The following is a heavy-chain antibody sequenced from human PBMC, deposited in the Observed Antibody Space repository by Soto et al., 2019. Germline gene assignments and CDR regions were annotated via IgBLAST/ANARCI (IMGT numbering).Heavy chain of an antibody. J-gene: IGHJ6*02. Sequence: LRLSCAASGFTFSSYWMSWVRQAPGKGLEWVANIKQDGSEKYYVDSVKGRFTISRDNAKNSLYLQMNSLRAEDTAVYYCARGGCSSTSCYRYYYYYGMDVWGQGTTVTVSS. CDR1: GFTFSSYW. V-gene: IGHV3-7*03. D-gene: IGHD2-2*01. CDR3: ARGGCSSTSCYRYYYYYGMDV. CDR2: IKQDGSEK.